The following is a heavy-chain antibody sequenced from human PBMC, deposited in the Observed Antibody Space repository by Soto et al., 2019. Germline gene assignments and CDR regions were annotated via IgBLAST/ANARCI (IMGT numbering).Heavy chain of an antibody. Sequence: PGESLKISCQGSGYRFTSSWIGWVRQMPGKGLEWLGNVYPSDSDVRYSPSFEGRVTISADNSINTAYLHLLNLKASDTAIYYCTKGATSPFDSPGQGTRVTVSS. CDR3: TKGATSPFDS. J-gene: IGHJ4*02. V-gene: IGHV5-51*01. CDR1: GYRFTSSW. CDR2: VYPSDSDV. D-gene: IGHD3-16*01.